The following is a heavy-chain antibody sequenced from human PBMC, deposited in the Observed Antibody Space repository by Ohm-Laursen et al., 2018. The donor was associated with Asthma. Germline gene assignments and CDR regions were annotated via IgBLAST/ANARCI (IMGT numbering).Heavy chain of an antibody. CDR3: AKDGGLLVVVTSFLDY. V-gene: IGHV3-23*01. CDR2: ITGSTGGT. Sequence: SLRLSCSASGFTFSSYAMSWVRQAPGKGLEWVSAITGSTGGTFYADSVKGRFSISRDNSRNTLYLQMNSLRAEDTAVYYCAKDGGLLVVVTSFLDYWGQGTLVTVSS. D-gene: IGHD2-21*02. CDR1: GFTFSSYA. J-gene: IGHJ4*02.